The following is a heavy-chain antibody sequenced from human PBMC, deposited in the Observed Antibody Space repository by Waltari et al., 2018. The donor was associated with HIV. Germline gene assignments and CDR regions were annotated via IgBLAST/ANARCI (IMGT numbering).Heavy chain of an antibody. CDR1: GFTFSTYW. CDR3: ARDLSGYSDY. CDR2: IDEYGGIT. Sequence: EVLLVESVGGLVQPGGSLRLSCAATGFTFSTYWMHWVRQAPGKGLVWVSRIDEYGGITNYADSVEGRFTISRDNAKNTLYLQMNNLRAEDTATYYCARDLSGYSDYWGQGTLVTVSS. V-gene: IGHV3-74*01. J-gene: IGHJ4*02. D-gene: IGHD3-3*01.